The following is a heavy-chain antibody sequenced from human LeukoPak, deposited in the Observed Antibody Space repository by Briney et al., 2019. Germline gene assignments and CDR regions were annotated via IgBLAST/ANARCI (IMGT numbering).Heavy chain of an antibody. Sequence: GGSLRLSCAASGFTFSSYAMSWVRQAPGKGLEWVSAISGSGGSTYYADSVKGRFTISRDNSKNTLYLQMNSLGADDTAVYYCAKDPYRASSGLVDYWGQGTLVTVSS. D-gene: IGHD5-12*01. CDR2: ISGSGGST. CDR1: GFTFSSYA. J-gene: IGHJ4*02. V-gene: IGHV3-23*01. CDR3: AKDPYRASSGLVDY.